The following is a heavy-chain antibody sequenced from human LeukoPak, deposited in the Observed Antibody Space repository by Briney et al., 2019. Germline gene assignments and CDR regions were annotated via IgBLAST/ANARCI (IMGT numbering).Heavy chain of an antibody. D-gene: IGHD1-14*01. CDR3: ARAPDLATDWYFDL. CDR2: IYASGST. CDR1: GGSISSYY. V-gene: IGHV4-4*07. J-gene: IGHJ2*01. Sequence: ASETLSLTCTVSGGSISSYYWNWIRQPAGKGLEWIGRIYASGSTNYNPSLKSRVTMSLDTSKNQFSLKLTSVTAADTAVYYCARAPDLATDWYFDLWGRGTLVTVSS.